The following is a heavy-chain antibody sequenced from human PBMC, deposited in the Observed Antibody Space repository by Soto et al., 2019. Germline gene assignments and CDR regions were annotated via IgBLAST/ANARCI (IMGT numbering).Heavy chain of an antibody. J-gene: IGHJ4*02. CDR1: GGSISSGGYY. CDR3: ARALTTSPLYDYVWGSYRRAYYFDY. Sequence: SETLSLTCTVSGGSISSGGYYWSWIRQHPGKGLEWIGYIYYSGSTYYNPSLKSRVTISVDTSKNQFSLKLSSVTAADTAVYYCARALTTSPLYDYVWGSYRRAYYFDYWGQGTLVTVSS. D-gene: IGHD3-16*02. V-gene: IGHV4-31*03. CDR2: IYYSGST.